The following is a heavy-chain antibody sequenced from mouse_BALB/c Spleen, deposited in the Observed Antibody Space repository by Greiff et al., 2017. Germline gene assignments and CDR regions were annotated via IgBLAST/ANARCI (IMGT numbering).Heavy chain of an antibody. CDR2: ILPGSGST. CDR3: ARLGDYGSGHWYFDV. CDR1: GYTFSSYW. Sequence: QVQLQQSGAELMKPGASVKISCKATGYTFSSYWIEWVKQRPGHGLEWIGEILPGSGSTNYNEKFKGKATFTADTSSNTAYMQLSSLTSEDSAVYYCARLGDYGSGHWYFDVWGAGTTVTVAS. J-gene: IGHJ1*01. V-gene: IGHV1-9*01. D-gene: IGHD1-1*01.